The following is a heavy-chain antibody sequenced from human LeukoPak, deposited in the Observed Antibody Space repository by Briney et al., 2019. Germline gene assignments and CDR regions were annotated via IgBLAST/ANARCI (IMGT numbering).Heavy chain of an antibody. D-gene: IGHD3-10*01. Sequence: PGESLRLSCAASGFSFGDVFMSWARQAPGKGLEWVANINLDGSEKFHVDSVKGRFAISGDNARSALYLQMNSLRAADTALYFCVSGVTTIRRAVMYPFFFDFWGRGTMVTVSS. V-gene: IGHV3-7*03. J-gene: IGHJ4*02. CDR3: VSGVTTIRRAVMYPFFFDF. CDR2: INLDGSEK. CDR1: GFSFGDVF.